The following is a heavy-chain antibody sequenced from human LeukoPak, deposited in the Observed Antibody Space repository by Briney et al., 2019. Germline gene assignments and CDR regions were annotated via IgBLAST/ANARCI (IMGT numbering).Heavy chain of an antibody. Sequence: GESLRLSCAASGFTLSGYSMSWVRQAPGKGLEWVAVIWYDGSNKYYADSVKGRFTISRDNSKNTLYLQMNSLRAEDTAVYYCATVEGAFDIWGQGTMVTVSS. J-gene: IGHJ3*02. D-gene: IGHD5-24*01. CDR3: ATVEGAFDI. CDR2: IWYDGSNK. V-gene: IGHV3-33*08. CDR1: GFTLSGYS.